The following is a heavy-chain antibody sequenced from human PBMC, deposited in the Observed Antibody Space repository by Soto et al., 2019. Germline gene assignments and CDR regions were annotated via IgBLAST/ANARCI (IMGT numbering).Heavy chain of an antibody. Sequence: VPCMATVYTFTGYYIHIVREAPGQGLEWMGWISAYNGNTKYAEGFQGRVTMTTDTYTSTAYMDLRYLRSDDTAVYYCARDPGTYSGSDRYWGQGTLVTVSS. CDR2: ISAYNGNT. V-gene: IGHV1-18*04. CDR3: ARDPGTYSGSDRY. J-gene: IGHJ4*02. CDR1: VYTFTGYY. D-gene: IGHD1-26*01.